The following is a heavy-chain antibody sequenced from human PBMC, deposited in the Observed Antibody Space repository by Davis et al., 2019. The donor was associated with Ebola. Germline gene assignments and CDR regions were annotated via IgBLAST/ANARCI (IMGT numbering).Heavy chain of an antibody. Sequence: MPSETLSLTCTVSGGSISSYYWSWIRQPPGKGLEWIGEIYHSGSTNYNPSLKSRVTISVDKSKNQFSLKLSSVTAADTAVYYCARVPVSGSSGYYYYYGMDVWGQGTTVTVSS. V-gene: IGHV4-59*01. J-gene: IGHJ6*02. CDR3: ARVPVSGSSGYYYYYGMDV. CDR2: IYHSGST. D-gene: IGHD6-6*01. CDR1: GGSISSYY.